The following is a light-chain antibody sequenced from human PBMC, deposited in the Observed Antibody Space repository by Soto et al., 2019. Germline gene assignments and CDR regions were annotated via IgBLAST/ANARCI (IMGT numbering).Light chain of an antibody. V-gene: IGLV2-14*01. CDR3: SSYTSSSTRV. CDR2: DVS. Sequence: QSALTQPASVSASPGQSITISCTGTSSDVGGYNYVSWYQQHPGKAPKLMIYDVSNRPSGISNRFSGSKSGNTAYLTISVLQAEDEADYYCSSYTSSSTRVFGGGTKLTVL. J-gene: IGLJ2*01. CDR1: SSDVGGYNY.